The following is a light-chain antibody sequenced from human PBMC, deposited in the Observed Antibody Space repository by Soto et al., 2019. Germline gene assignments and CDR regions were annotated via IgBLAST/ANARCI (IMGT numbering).Light chain of an antibody. CDR3: QQYGSSPLT. J-gene: IGKJ4*01. V-gene: IGKV3-20*01. Sequence: EIVLAQSPGTLSLSPGQRATLSCRASQSVSSDYVAWYQHKPGQAPRLLIDAASSRPSGIPDRFGGSGSGTDFTLTISRLEPEDFAFYYCQQYGSSPLTFGGGTRVEFK. CDR2: AAS. CDR1: QSVSSDY.